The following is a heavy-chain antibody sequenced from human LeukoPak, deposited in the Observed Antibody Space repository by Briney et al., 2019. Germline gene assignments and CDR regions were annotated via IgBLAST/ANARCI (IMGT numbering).Heavy chain of an antibody. Sequence: PSETLSLTCSVSGGSFSNYYWSWIRQPAGKGLEWIGRIYTSGSTNYNPSLKSRVTMSVDTSNNQFSLKLTSVTAADMAVYYCARQPPQYYGMDVWGQGTTVTVSS. CDR1: GGSFSNYY. CDR2: IYTSGST. CDR3: ARQPPQYYGMDV. V-gene: IGHV4-4*07. D-gene: IGHD1-14*01. J-gene: IGHJ6*02.